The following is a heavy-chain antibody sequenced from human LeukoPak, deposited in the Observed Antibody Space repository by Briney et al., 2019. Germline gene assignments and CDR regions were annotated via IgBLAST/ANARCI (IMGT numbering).Heavy chain of an antibody. CDR2: INHSGST. J-gene: IGHJ4*02. CDR1: GGSFSGYY. CDR3: ARGRGYLITY. Sequence: PSETLSLTCAVYGGSFSGYYWSWIRQPPGKGLEWIGEINHSGSTNYNPSLKSRVTISVGTSKNQFSLKLSSVTAADTAVYYCARGRGYLITYWGQGTLVTVSS. D-gene: IGHD3-22*01. V-gene: IGHV4-34*01.